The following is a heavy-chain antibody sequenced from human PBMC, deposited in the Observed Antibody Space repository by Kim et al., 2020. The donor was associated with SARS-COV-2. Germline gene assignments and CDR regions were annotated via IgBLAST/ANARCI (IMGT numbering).Heavy chain of an antibody. Sequence: GGSLRLSCAASGFTFDDYAMHWVRQAPGKGLEWVSGISWNSGSIGYADSVKGRFTISRENAKNSLYLQMNSLRAEDTALYYCAKENPLNVYYYDSSGYFDYWGQGTLVTVSS. CDR1: GFTFDDYA. CDR2: ISWNSGSI. V-gene: IGHV3-9*01. J-gene: IGHJ4*01. D-gene: IGHD3-22*01. CDR3: AKENPLNVYYYDSSGYFDY.